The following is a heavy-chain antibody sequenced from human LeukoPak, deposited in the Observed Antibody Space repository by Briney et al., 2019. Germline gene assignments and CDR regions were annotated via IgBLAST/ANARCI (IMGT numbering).Heavy chain of an antibody. CDR1: RASIKNTF. CDR2: IYNTGST. D-gene: IGHD3-10*01. J-gene: IGHJ4*02. Sequence: SETLSLTCTVSRASIKNTFWSWIRQPPGKGLEWIGFIYNTGSTNYNPSLKSRVTMSVDMSKNQFSLTLSSVTAADTAVYYCARGYGSGSYNNFNKWGQGLLVAVSS. CDR3: ARGYGSGSYNNFNK. V-gene: IGHV4-59*01.